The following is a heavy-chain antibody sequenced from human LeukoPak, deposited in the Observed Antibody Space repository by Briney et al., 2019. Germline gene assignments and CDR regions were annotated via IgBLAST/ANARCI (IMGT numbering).Heavy chain of an antibody. CDR1: GFTFSTYI. V-gene: IGHV3-23*03. CDR2: IYSGGNT. D-gene: IGHD3-22*01. Sequence: GGSLRLSCAASGFTFSTYIMNWVRQTPGKGLEWVSFIYSGGNTYYADSVKGRFTISRDNSKNTLYLQMNSLRAEDTAVYYCANGNSSGYYFDYWGQGTLVTVSS. J-gene: IGHJ4*02. CDR3: ANGNSSGYYFDY.